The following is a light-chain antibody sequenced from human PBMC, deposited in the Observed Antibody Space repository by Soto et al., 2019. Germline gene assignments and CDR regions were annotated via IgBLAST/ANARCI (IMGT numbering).Light chain of an antibody. CDR3: QQYGSSPYT. J-gene: IGKJ2*01. CDR2: GVS. Sequence: EIVLTQSPATLSLSPGEGASLSCRASQNISTYLAWYQQRPGQVPRLLIYGVSKRAPAIPPRFSGSGSGTDFTLSVSGLETEDFAVYYCQQYGSSPYTFGQGTKLEIK. V-gene: IGKV3-11*01. CDR1: QNISTY.